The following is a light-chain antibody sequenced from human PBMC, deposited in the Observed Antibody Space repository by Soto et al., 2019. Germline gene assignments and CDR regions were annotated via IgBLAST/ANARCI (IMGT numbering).Light chain of an antibody. CDR1: QSVSSN. V-gene: IGKV3-15*01. CDR3: QQYNYCTRAT. J-gene: IGKJ4*01. CDR2: GTS. Sequence: EIVMTQSPATLSVSPGERATLSCRASQSVSSNLAWYQQKPGQAPRLLMFGTSSRATGFPARFSGSGAGTEAKLTITSLRSDAFGVYVYQQYNYCTRATFGGGTKVEIK.